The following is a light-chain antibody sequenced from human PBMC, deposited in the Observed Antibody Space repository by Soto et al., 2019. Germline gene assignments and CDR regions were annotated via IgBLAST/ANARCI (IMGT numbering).Light chain of an antibody. J-gene: IGLJ2*01. CDR3: SSYTSISAAVI. CDR2: DVI. Sequence: QSALTQPASVSGSPGQSITISCTGSSSDVGGYNSVSWYQQHPGKVPKLVIYDVINRPSGISNRFSGSKSGSTASLTISGLQAEDESHSYCSSYTSISAAVIFGGGTKLTVL. V-gene: IGLV2-14*03. CDR1: SSDVGGYNS.